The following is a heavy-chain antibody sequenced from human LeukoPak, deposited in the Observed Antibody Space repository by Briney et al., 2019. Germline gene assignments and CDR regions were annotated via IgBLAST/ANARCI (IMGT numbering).Heavy chain of an antibody. J-gene: IGHJ2*01. CDR3: AKDGYGQNWCFDL. CDR1: GFTFNNYA. Sequence: GGSLRLSCAASGFTFNNYAINWVRQAPGKGLEWVSVISKSGADAYYAESVKDRFTTSRDNSKNTLYLQMNSLRAEDTAIYYCAKDGYGQNWCFDLWGRGTLVTVSS. V-gene: IGHV3-23*01. CDR2: ISKSGADA. D-gene: IGHD5-12*01.